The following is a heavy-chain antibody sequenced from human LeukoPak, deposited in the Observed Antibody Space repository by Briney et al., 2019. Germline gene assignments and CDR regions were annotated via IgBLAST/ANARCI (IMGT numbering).Heavy chain of an antibody. J-gene: IGHJ4*02. V-gene: IGHV3-74*01. Sequence: GGSLRLSCAASAFTFSRYGMHWVRQAPGKGLVWVSRINSDGSSTSYADSVKGRFTISRDNAKNTLYLQMNSLRAEDMALYYCAKGRSVVVITYFDYWGQGTLVTVSS. CDR1: AFTFSRYG. D-gene: IGHD3-22*01. CDR3: AKGRSVVVITYFDY. CDR2: INSDGSST.